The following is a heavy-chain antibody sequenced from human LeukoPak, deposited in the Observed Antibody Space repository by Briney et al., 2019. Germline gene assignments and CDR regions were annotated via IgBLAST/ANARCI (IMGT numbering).Heavy chain of an antibody. V-gene: IGHV4-59*01. CDR2: IYYSGST. J-gene: IGHJ4*02. CDR3: ASGARRAYSSGWYYFDY. CDR1: GGSISSYY. D-gene: IGHD6-19*01. Sequence: SETLSLTCTVSGGSISSYYWSWIRQPPGKGLEWIGYIYYSGSTNYNPSLKSRVTISVDTSKNQFSLKLSSVTAADTAVYYCASGARRAYSSGWYYFDYWGQGTLVTVSS.